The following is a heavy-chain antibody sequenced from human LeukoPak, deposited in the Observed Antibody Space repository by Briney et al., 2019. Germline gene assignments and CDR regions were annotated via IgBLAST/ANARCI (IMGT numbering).Heavy chain of an antibody. CDR1: GGSVTSGGFY. J-gene: IGHJ5*02. Sequence: PSETLSLTCSVSGGSVTSGGFYWGSLRQPPGKGPEWIATIYYTGSTYHNPSLKSRVTISIDTPKNQFSLRMTSLTATDTAVYHCARHSGSGSESRPFDPWGQGTLATVSS. CDR2: IYYTGST. D-gene: IGHD3-10*01. V-gene: IGHV4-39*01. CDR3: ARHSGSGSESRPFDP.